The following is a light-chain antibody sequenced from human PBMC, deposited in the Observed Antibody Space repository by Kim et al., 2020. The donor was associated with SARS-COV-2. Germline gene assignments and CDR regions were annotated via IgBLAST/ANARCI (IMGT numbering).Light chain of an antibody. Sequence: GQSVTISCTGTSSDVGGYNYVSWYQRHPGKAPKLMIYEVPKRPSGVPDRFSGSKSGNTASLTVSGLQAEDEADYYYSSYAGSNNLVFGGGTQLTVL. CDR3: SSYAGSNNLV. CDR1: SSDVGGYNY. V-gene: IGLV2-8*01. J-gene: IGLJ2*01. CDR2: EVP.